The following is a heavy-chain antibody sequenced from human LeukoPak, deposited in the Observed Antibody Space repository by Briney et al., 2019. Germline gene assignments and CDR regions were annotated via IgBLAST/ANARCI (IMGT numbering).Heavy chain of an antibody. J-gene: IGHJ4*02. CDR3: ARGDNWTGYFGY. CDR1: GGSITGYY. CDR2: IYSSGSI. Sequence: SETLSLTCTVSGGSITGYYWNWVRQPAGQGLEWIGRIYSSGSINYNPSLKSRVTMSVDTSKNRFSLRLNSVTAADTAVYYCARGDNWTGYFGYWGQGTLVTVSS. V-gene: IGHV4-4*07. D-gene: IGHD3/OR15-3a*01.